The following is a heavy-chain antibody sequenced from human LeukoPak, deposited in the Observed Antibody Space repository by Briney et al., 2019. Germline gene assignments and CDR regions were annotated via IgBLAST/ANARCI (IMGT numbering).Heavy chain of an antibody. J-gene: IGHJ3*02. CDR2: IYHQAGT. D-gene: IGHD3-3*01. V-gene: IGHV4-59*01. Sequence: SETLSLTCTVSGGYMENIYWHWVRQPPGKGLEWIGYIYHQAGTEYNPSLKNRVAISVDTSKNQFSLKLSSVTAADTAVYYCAKIKTTFGVVTHAFDIWGQGTIVTVSP. CDR3: AKIKTTFGVVTHAFDI. CDR1: GGYMENIY.